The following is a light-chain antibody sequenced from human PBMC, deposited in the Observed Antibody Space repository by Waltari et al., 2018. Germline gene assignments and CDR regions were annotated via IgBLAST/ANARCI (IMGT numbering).Light chain of an antibody. CDR2: AAS. CDR1: QSVSTN. V-gene: IGKV3-15*01. Sequence: EIVMTQSPATVSVSPGERVTLSCRASQSVSTNLAWYQQKPGQAPKLLIYAASTRATGVPARFSGSESGTEFTLTISSLQSEDFAVYCCQQYIAWPLTFGGGTKVEIK. CDR3: QQYIAWPLT. J-gene: IGKJ4*01.